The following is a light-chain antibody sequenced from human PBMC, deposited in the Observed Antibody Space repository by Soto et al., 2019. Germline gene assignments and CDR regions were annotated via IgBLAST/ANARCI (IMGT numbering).Light chain of an antibody. CDR1: QSVSNNY. CDR3: QQYGSSGT. J-gene: IGKJ1*01. V-gene: IGKV3-20*01. Sequence: EIVLTQSPGTLSLSPGERATLSCRASQSVSNNYLAWYQQKPGQAPRLLIYGASNRATGIAARFSGSGSGTEFTLTISSLQSEDFAVYYCQQYGSSGTFGQGTKVDIK. CDR2: GAS.